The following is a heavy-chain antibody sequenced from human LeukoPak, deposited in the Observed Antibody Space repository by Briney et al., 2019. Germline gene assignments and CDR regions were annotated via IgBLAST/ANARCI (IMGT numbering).Heavy chain of an antibody. V-gene: IGHV3-48*03. J-gene: IGHJ4*02. CDR3: AGGRGWNDY. CDR2: ISSSGSAI. Sequence: GGSLRLSCAASRFTFSNYEMNWVRQAPGKGLEWVSYISSSGSAIYYADSVKGRFTISRDNAKDSLYLQMSSLRAEDTAVYYCAGGRGWNDYWGQGTLVTVSS. D-gene: IGHD6-19*01. CDR1: RFTFSNYE.